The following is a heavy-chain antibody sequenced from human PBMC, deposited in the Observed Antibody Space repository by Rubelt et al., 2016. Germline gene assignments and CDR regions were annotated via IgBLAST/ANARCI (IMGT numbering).Heavy chain of an antibody. V-gene: IGHV3-30*03. CDR1: GFTFSSYG. Sequence: QVQLVESGGGVVQPGRSLRLSCAASGFTFSSYGMHWVRQTPGKGLEWVAVISYDGSNKYYADSVKGRFTISRDNSKNTLYLQMNSLRAEDTAVYYCARDRGATGYYGMDVWGQGTTVTVSS. CDR3: ARDRGATGYYGMDV. J-gene: IGHJ6*02. D-gene: IGHD1-26*01. CDR2: ISYDGSNK.